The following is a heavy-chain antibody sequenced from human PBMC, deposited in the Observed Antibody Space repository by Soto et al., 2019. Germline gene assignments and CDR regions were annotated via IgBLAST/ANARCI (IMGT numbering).Heavy chain of an antibody. J-gene: IGHJ4*02. CDR1: GYTFTSYG. CDR3: ASLGYCSGGSCPNDY. V-gene: IGHV1-18*01. D-gene: IGHD2-15*01. Sequence: QVQLVQSGAEVKKPGASVKVSCKASGYTFTSYGISWVRQAPGQGLEWMGWISAYNGNTNYAQKLQGRVTMTTDTATSTAYMERRSLRSDDTAVYYGASLGYCSGGSCPNDYWGQGTLVTVSS. CDR2: ISAYNGNT.